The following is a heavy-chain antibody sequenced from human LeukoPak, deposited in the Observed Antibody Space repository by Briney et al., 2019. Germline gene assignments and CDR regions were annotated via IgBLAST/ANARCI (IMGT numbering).Heavy chain of an antibody. D-gene: IGHD3-3*01. Sequence: PGGSLRLSCAASGFTFSSYGMHWVRQAPGKGLEWVAFIRYDGSNKYYADSVKGRFTISRDNSKNTLYLQMNSLRAEDTAVYYCAKSLHLEWLSNWFDPWGQGTLVTVSS. J-gene: IGHJ5*02. V-gene: IGHV3-30*02. CDR1: GFTFSSYG. CDR2: IRYDGSNK. CDR3: AKSLHLEWLSNWFDP.